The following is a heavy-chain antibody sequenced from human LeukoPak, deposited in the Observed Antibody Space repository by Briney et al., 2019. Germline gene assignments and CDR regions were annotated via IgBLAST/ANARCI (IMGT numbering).Heavy chain of an antibody. CDR2: ISSSSSYI. CDR1: GFTFSSYS. D-gene: IGHD2-21*02. CDR3: TTELNGWAYCGGDCYSGYYYGMDV. J-gene: IGHJ6*02. Sequence: GGSLRLSCAVSGFTFSSYSMNWVRQAPGKGLEWVSSISSSSSYIYYADSVKGRFTISRDNAKNSLYLQMNSLRAEDTAVYYCTTELNGWAYCGGDCYSGYYYGMDVWGQGTTVTVSS. V-gene: IGHV3-21*01.